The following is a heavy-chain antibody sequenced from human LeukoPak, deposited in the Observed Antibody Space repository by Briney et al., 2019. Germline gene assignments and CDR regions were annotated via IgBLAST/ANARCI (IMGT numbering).Heavy chain of an antibody. CDR1: GFIFSSYA. V-gene: IGHV3-30-3*01. D-gene: IGHD6-13*01. J-gene: IGHJ4*02. CDR2: ISYDGSNK. CDR3: ARTGYSSSWYYFDY. Sequence: GGSLRLSCAASGFIFSSYAMHWVRQAPGKGLEWVSLISYDGSNKYYADSVKGRFTISGDNSKNTLYLQMNSLRAEDTAVYYCARTGYSSSWYYFDYWGQGTLVTVSS.